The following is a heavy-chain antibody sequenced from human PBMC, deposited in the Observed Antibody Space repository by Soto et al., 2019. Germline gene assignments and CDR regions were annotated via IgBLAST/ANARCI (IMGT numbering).Heavy chain of an antibody. V-gene: IGHV4-31*03. CDR3: ARESVFGYDILTGYFFTPYYYYGMDV. Sequence: QVQLQESGPGLVKPSQTLSLTCTVSGGSLSSGGYYWSWIRQHPGKGLEWIGYLYYSGSTYYNPSLKSRVTISVDTSKKPFTPKVSSVTAADTAVYYCARESVFGYDILTGYFFTPYYYYGMDVWGQGTTVTVSS. D-gene: IGHD3-9*01. CDR1: GGSLSSGGYY. J-gene: IGHJ6*02. CDR2: LYYSGST.